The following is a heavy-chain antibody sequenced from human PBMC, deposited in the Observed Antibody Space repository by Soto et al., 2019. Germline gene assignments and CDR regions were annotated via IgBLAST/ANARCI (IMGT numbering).Heavy chain of an antibody. CDR2: IIPMFRPA. Sequence: QVQLVQSGAEVQQPGSSVKVSCKASGGGTFSSYVISWVRQAPGQGLEWLGGIIPMFRPANYAQQFQGRVTITADGSTSTAYMELSSLRAADTAVYYCAGGANDYGGPFDDWGQGTLVTVSS. D-gene: IGHD4-17*01. CDR3: AGGANDYGGPFDD. V-gene: IGHV1-69*01. J-gene: IGHJ4*02. CDR1: GGGTFSSYV.